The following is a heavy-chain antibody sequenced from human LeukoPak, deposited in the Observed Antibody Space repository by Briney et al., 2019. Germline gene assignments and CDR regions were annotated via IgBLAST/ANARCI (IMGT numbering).Heavy chain of an antibody. CDR3: ARDPPAEASHIHGHTIGTSGY. CDR2: IKQDGSEK. CDR1: GFTFSSYW. J-gene: IGHJ4*02. D-gene: IGHD1-1*01. V-gene: IGHV3-7*01. Sequence: GGSLRLSCAASGFTFSSYWMSWVRQATGKGLEWVANIKQDGSEKYYVDSVKGRFTISRDNAKNSLYLQMNSLRAEDTAVYYCARDPPAEASHIHGHTIGTSGYWGQGTLVTVSS.